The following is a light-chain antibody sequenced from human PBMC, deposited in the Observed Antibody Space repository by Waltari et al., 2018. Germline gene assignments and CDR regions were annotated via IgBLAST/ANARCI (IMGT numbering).Light chain of an antibody. Sequence: DIVMTQSPLSLSVTPGEPASIPCTSRPSLLHSSGNTFLDWYLQKPGQSPQLLIYLVSNRASGVPDRFSGSGSGTDFTLKISRVEAEDVGVYFCMQARQTPWTFGQGTKVEIK. V-gene: IGKV2-28*01. J-gene: IGKJ1*01. CDR1: PSLLHSSGNTF. CDR2: LVS. CDR3: MQARQTPWT.